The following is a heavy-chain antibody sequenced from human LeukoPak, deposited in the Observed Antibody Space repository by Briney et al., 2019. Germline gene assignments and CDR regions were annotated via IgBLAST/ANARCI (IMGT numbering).Heavy chain of an antibody. D-gene: IGHD5-24*01. CDR3: ARMSSRRDGYNWDLVY. J-gene: IGHJ4*02. CDR2: IIPIFGTA. CDR1: GGTFSSYA. V-gene: IGHV1-69*05. Sequence: SVKVSCKASGGTFSSYAISWVRQAPGQGLEWMGGIIPIFGTANYAQKFQGRVTITTDESTSTAYMELSSLRSEDTAVYYCARMSSRRDGYNWDLVYWGQGTLVTVSP.